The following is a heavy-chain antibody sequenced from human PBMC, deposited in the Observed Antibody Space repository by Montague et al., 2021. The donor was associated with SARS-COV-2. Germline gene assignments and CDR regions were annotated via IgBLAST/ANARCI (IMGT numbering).Heavy chain of an antibody. CDR3: AREVRYSYDSSDPGAFDI. Sequence: SETLSLTCTVSGGSISSYYWSWIRQPPGKGLEWIGYIYYSGRNNYNPSXXSRVTISVDTSKNQFSLKLSSVTAADTAVYYCAREVRYSYDSSDPGAFDIWGQGTMVTVSS. J-gene: IGHJ3*02. V-gene: IGHV4-59*01. D-gene: IGHD3-22*01. CDR1: GGSISSYY. CDR2: IYYSGRN.